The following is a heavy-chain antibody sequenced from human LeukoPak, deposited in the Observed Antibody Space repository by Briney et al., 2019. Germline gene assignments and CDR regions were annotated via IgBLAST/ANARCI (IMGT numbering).Heavy chain of an antibody. CDR1: GYTFTSYG. V-gene: IGHV1-18*01. CDR3: ARDIAAAGNDAFAI. J-gene: IGHJ3*02. D-gene: IGHD6-13*01. Sequence: GASVKVSCKASGYTFTSYGISWVRQAPGQGLEWMGWISAYNGNTNYAQKLQGRVTMTTDTSTSTAYMELRSLRSDDTAVYYCARDIAAAGNDAFAIWGQGTMVTVSS. CDR2: ISAYNGNT.